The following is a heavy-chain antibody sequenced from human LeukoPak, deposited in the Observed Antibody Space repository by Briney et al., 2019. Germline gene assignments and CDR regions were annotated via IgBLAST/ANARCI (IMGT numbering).Heavy chain of an antibody. Sequence: PGGSLRLSCAASGFTFSNYWMSWVRQAPGKGLEWVANIKQDGSEKYYVDSVKGRFTISRDNAKNSLYLQMNSLRAEDTAVYYCAREANDGVVLDYWGQGTLVTVSS. D-gene: IGHD3-3*01. V-gene: IGHV3-7*01. CDR1: GFTFSNYW. CDR2: IKQDGSEK. J-gene: IGHJ4*02. CDR3: AREANDGVVLDY.